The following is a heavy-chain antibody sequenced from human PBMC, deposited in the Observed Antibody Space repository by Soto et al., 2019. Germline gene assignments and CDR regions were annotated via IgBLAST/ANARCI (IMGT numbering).Heavy chain of an antibody. CDR1: GYSFTSYW. Sequence: GESLKISCKGSGYSFTSYWIGWVRQMPGKGLEWMGIIYPGDSDTRYSPSFQSQVTISADKSISTAYLQWSSLKASDTAMYYCARQLDSSGYYWAIWGQGTMVTVSS. V-gene: IGHV5-51*01. CDR3: ARQLDSSGYYWAI. J-gene: IGHJ3*02. CDR2: IYPGDSDT. D-gene: IGHD3-22*01.